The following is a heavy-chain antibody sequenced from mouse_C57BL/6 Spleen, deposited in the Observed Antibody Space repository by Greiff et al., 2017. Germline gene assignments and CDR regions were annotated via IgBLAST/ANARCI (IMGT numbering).Heavy chain of an antibody. Sequence: QVQLQQPGAELVMPGASVKLSCKASGYTFTSYWMHWVKQGPGQGLEWNGEIDPSDSYTNYNKKFKGKSTLTVNKSSSTAYMQISSLTSEECAVYYCARGTAQAAWFAYWGQGTLVTVSA. CDR1: GYTFTSYW. J-gene: IGHJ3*01. V-gene: IGHV1-69*01. CDR3: ARGTAQAAWFAY. CDR2: IDPSDSYT. D-gene: IGHD3-2*02.